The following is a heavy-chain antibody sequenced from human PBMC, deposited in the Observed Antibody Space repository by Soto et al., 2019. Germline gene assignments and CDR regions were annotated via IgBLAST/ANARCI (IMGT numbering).Heavy chain of an antibody. D-gene: IGHD6-13*01. V-gene: IGHV2-5*02. J-gene: IGHJ3*02. CDR1: GFSLSTTGVG. CDR2: IYWDDDK. CDR3: ARSGAPGIAAAGTSDAFDI. Sequence: SGPTLMNTTQTLTLTCTFSGFSLSTTGVGVGWIRQPPGKALEWLALIYWDDDKRYSPSLKSRLTISKDTSKNQVVLTMTNMDPVDTATYYCARSGAPGIAAAGTSDAFDIWGQGTMVTVSS.